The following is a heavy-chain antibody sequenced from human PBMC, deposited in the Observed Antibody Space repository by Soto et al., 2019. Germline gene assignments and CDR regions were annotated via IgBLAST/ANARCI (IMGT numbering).Heavy chain of an antibody. V-gene: IGHV3-30*18. Sequence: GGSLRLSCAASGFTFSSYGMHWVRQAPGKGLEWVAVISYDGSNKYYADSVKGRFTISRDNSKNTLYLQMNSLRAEDTAVYYCAKPSSYYDYIWGSYRSPSDYWGQGTLVTVSS. J-gene: IGHJ4*02. CDR1: GFTFSSYG. CDR3: AKPSSYYDYIWGSYRSPSDY. CDR2: ISYDGSNK. D-gene: IGHD3-16*02.